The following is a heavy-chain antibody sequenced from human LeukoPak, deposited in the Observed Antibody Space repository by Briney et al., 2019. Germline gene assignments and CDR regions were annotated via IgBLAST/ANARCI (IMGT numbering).Heavy chain of an antibody. D-gene: IGHD4-17*01. V-gene: IGHV4-4*07. CDR1: GGSISSYY. CDR2: IHTSGST. Sequence: SETLSLTCTVSGGSISSYYWSWIRQPAGKGLEWIGRIHTSGSTNYNPSLKSRVTMSVDTSKNQFSLKLSSVTAADTAVYYCAREKGHPDYGNWFDPWGQGTLVTVSS. J-gene: IGHJ5*02. CDR3: AREKGHPDYGNWFDP.